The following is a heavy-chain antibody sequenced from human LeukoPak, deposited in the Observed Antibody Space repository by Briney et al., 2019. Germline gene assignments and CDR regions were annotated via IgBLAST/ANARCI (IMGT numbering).Heavy chain of an antibody. CDR2: IYYSGGT. CDR3: ARLGIAAAGTDFDY. Sequence: SETLSLTCTVSGGSISSSSYYWGWIRQPPGKGLEWIGSIYYSGGTYYNPSLKSRVTISVDTSKNQFSLKLSSVTAADTAVYYCARLGIAAAGTDFDYWGQGTLVTVSS. D-gene: IGHD6-13*01. V-gene: IGHV4-39*01. CDR1: GGSISSSSYY. J-gene: IGHJ4*02.